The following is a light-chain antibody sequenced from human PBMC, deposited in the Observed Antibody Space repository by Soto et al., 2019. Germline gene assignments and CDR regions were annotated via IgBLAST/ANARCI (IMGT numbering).Light chain of an antibody. J-gene: IGLJ1*01. CDR3: CSYASSSTYV. Sequence: SVLTQPSPVSGSPGPSITLSLTGTNSVVGNYNLVSWYQHDPGKAPKLLIYEGSKRPSGVSDRFSGSKSGNTASLTISGLQAEDEADYYCCSYASSSTYVFGTGTKVTVL. CDR2: EGS. CDR1: NSVVGNYNL. V-gene: IGLV2-23*01.